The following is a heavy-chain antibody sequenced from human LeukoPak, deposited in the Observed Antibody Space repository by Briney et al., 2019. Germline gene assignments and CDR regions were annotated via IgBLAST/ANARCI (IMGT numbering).Heavy chain of an antibody. CDR1: GFTFSSYE. CDR2: ISSSGSTI. D-gene: IGHD3-3*01. CDR3: ARAPYTIFGAMDV. J-gene: IGHJ6*03. Sequence: HPGGSLRLSCAASGFTFSSYEMNWVRQAPGKGLEWVSYISSSGSTIYYADSVKGRFTISRDNAKNSLYLQMNSQRAEDTAVYYCARAPYTIFGAMDVWGKGTTVTVSS. V-gene: IGHV3-48*03.